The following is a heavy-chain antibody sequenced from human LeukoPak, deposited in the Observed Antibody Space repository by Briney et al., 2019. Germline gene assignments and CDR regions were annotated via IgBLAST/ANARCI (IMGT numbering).Heavy chain of an antibody. D-gene: IGHD3-9*01. Sequence: SKTLSLTCTVSGGSISSSSYYWGWIRQPPGKGLEWIGSIYYSGSTYYNPSLKSRVTISVDTSKNQFSLKLSSVTAADTAVYYCARYYDILTGYYDYWGQGTLVTVSS. J-gene: IGHJ4*02. CDR1: GGSISSSSYY. CDR3: ARYYDILTGYYDY. CDR2: IYYSGST. V-gene: IGHV4-39*07.